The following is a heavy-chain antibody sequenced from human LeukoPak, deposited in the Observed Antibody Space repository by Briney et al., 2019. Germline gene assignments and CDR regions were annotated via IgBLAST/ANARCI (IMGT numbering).Heavy chain of an antibody. D-gene: IGHD2-15*01. CDR2: IYTGGTT. CDR1: GITVSSNY. Sequence: GGSLRLSCAASGITVSSNYMTWVRQPPGKGLQWVSVIYTGGTTYYADFVKGRFTISRDSSKNTLYLKMSSLRVDDTAVYYCARVVPYSEGKPFDPWGQGTLVTVSS. V-gene: IGHV3-66*01. J-gene: IGHJ5*02. CDR3: ARVVPYSEGKPFDP.